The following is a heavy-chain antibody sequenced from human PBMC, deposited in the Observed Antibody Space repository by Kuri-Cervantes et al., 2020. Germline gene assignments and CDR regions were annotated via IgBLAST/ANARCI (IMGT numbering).Heavy chain of an antibody. CDR1: GGSISSYY. CDR2: IYYSGST. CDR3: AREGRTGDAFDI. V-gene: IGHV4-59*12. D-gene: IGHD3/OR15-3a*01. J-gene: IGHJ3*02. Sequence: SETLSLTCTVSGGSISSYYWSWIRQPPGKGLEWIGYIYYSGSTYYNASLKSRVTISVDTSKNQFSLKLSSVTAADTAVYYCAREGRTGDAFDIWGQGTMVTVSS.